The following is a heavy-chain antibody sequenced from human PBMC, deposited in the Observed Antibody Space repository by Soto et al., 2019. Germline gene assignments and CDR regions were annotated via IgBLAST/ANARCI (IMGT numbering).Heavy chain of an antibody. J-gene: IGHJ3*02. D-gene: IGHD2-15*01. CDR3: ARTWLAGGTPADAFDI. V-gene: IGHV4-38-2*02. CDR2: IFHTGGT. Sequence: SSETLSLHCTVSASSISSAYFWGWIRQPPGKGLEWIATIFHTGGTYYNPSLKSRVTISVDTSNNQFSLRLNSVTAADTALYFCARTWLAGGTPADAFDIWGQGTMVPVSS. CDR1: ASSISSAYF.